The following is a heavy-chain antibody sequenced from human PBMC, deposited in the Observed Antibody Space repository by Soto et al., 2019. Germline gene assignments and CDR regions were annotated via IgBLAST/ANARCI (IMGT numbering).Heavy chain of an antibody. CDR2: MNPNSGNT. Sequence: ASVKVSCKASGYTFTSYDINWVRQATGQGLEWMGWMNPNSGNTGYAQKFQGRVTMTRNTSISTAYMELSSLRSEDTAVYYCARGPSYYDFWSGPGPNWFAPWGQGTLVTVSS. J-gene: IGHJ5*02. CDR3: ARGPSYYDFWSGPGPNWFAP. V-gene: IGHV1-8*01. CDR1: GYTFTSYD. D-gene: IGHD3-3*01.